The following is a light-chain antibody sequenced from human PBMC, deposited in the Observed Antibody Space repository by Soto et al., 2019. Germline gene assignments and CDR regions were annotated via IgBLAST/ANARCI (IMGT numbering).Light chain of an antibody. CDR1: SSDVGNYNS. J-gene: IGLJ3*02. V-gene: IGLV2-8*01. Sequence: QSALTQPPSASGSPGQSVTISCTGTSSDVGNYNSVSWYQQHPGKAPKLMIFDVSRRPSGVPHRFSGSKSGNTASLTVSGLQPEDEADYYCCSYSNINDLVFGGGTKLTVL. CDR2: DVS. CDR3: CSYSNINDLV.